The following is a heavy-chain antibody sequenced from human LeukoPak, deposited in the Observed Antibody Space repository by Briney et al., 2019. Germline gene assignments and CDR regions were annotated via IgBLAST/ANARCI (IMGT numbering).Heavy chain of an antibody. D-gene: IGHD3-10*01. CDR3: ATEGISMVRGVILPLYWFDP. Sequence: ASVKVSCKASGYTFSSYAISWVRQAPGKGLEWMGGFDPEDGETIYAQKFQGRVTMTEDTSTDTAYMELSSLRSEDTAVYYCATEGISMVRGVILPLYWFDPWGQGTLVTVSS. CDR2: FDPEDGET. J-gene: IGHJ5*02. CDR1: GYTFSSYA. V-gene: IGHV1-24*01.